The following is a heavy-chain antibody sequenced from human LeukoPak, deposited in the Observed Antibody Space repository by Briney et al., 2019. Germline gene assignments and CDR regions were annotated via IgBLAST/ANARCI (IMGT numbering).Heavy chain of an antibody. CDR2: IIPIFGTA. Sequence: SVKVSCKASGGTFSSYAISWVRQARGQGLEWMGGIIPIFGTANYAQKFQGRVMITADKSTSTAYMELSSLRSEDTAVYYCASQITMVRGVIVPYYYYGMDVWGKGTTVTVSS. CDR1: GGTFSSYA. D-gene: IGHD3-10*01. J-gene: IGHJ6*04. CDR3: ASQITMVRGVIVPYYYYGMDV. V-gene: IGHV1-69*06.